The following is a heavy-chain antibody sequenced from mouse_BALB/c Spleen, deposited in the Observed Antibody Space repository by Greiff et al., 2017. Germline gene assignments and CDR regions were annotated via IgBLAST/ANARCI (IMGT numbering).Heavy chain of an antibody. V-gene: IGHV1-54*01. D-gene: IGHD1-1*01. J-gene: IGHJ2*01. CDR2: INPGSGGT. CDR1: GYAFTNYL. Sequence: VQLQESGAELVRPGTSVKVSCKASGYAFTNYLIEWVKQRPGQGLEWIGVINPGSGGTNYNEKFKGKATLTADKSSSTAYMQLSSLTSDDSAVYFCARRDYYGSRRYFDYWGQGTTLTVSS. CDR3: ARRDYYGSRRYFDY.